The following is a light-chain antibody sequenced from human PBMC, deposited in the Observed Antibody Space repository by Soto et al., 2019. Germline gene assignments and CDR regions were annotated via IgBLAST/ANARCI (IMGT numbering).Light chain of an antibody. CDR1: QSNSSSF. V-gene: IGKV3-20*01. CDR3: QQHVTSPLT. J-gene: IGKJ4*01. Sequence: EIALTQSPVILSLSPGERASLSCGASQSNSSSFLAWYQQKPGQAPRLLIYGVSSRATGIPDRFSGSGSGTAFTLTISRLEPEDFAVYYCQQHVTSPLTFGGGTKVDIK. CDR2: GVS.